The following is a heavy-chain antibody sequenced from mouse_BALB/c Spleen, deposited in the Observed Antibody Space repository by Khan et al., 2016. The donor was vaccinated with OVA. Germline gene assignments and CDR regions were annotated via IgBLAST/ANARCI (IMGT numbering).Heavy chain of an antibody. CDR1: GYTFTDYA. CDR2: ISTYSGNT. J-gene: IGHJ2*01. V-gene: IGHV1S137*01. Sequence: QVQLQQPGPELVRPGVSVKISCKGSGYTFTDYALHWVKQSHAKSLEWIGLISTYSGNTNYKQKFKGKATMTVDKSSSTAYMELARWTSEDSAICYCTRPAYDGYYDYWGQGTTLTVSS. D-gene: IGHD2-3*01. CDR3: TRPAYDGYYDY.